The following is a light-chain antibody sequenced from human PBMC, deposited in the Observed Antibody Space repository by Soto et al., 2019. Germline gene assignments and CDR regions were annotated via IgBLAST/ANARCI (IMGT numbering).Light chain of an antibody. V-gene: IGKV1-39*01. CDR3: QQYNSYSPT. Sequence: DIQMTQSPSSLSASVGDRVTITCRASQSISSYLNWYQKKSGKDHKLLIYAASSLQSGVPSRFSGSGSGTDFTLTISSLQPDDFATYYCQQYNSYSPTFGQGTKVDIK. CDR1: QSISSY. CDR2: AAS. J-gene: IGKJ1*01.